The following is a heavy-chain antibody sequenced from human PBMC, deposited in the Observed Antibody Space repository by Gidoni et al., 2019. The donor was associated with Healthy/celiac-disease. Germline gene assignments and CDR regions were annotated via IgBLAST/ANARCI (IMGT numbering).Heavy chain of an antibody. CDR2: INHSGST. V-gene: IGHV4-34*01. J-gene: IGHJ4*02. D-gene: IGHD3-22*01. CDR3: ARALSRGSGYFPSNY. CDR1: GGSFSGYY. Sequence: QVQLQPWGAGLFKLPETLSPTCAAYGGSFSGYYWSWIRQPPGKGLEWIGEINHSGSTNYNPSLKSRVTISVDTSKNQFSLKLSSVTAADTAVYYCARALSRGSGYFPSNYWGQGTLVTVSS.